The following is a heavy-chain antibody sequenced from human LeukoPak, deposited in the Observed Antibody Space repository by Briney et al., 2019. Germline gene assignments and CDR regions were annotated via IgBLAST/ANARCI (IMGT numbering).Heavy chain of an antibody. V-gene: IGHV1-18*01. J-gene: IGHJ4*02. Sequence: GESLKISCKGSGYSFTSYGISWVRQAPGQGLEWMGWISAYNGNTNYAQKLQGRVTMTTDTSTSTAYMELRSLRSDDTAVYYCARDLVSSFLQQLVPQRVLFDYWGQGTLVTVSS. CDR2: ISAYNGNT. CDR1: GYSFTSYG. D-gene: IGHD6-13*01. CDR3: ARDLVSSFLQQLVPQRVLFDY.